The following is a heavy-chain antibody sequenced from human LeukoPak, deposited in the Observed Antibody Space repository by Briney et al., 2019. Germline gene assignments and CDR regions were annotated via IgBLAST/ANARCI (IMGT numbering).Heavy chain of an antibody. V-gene: IGHV3-7*03. Sequence: GGSLRLSCTASGFTFSNFWMGWVRQAPGKGLEWVANIKQDETEKFYLGSVKGRFTISRDNAKNSLYLQMNSLRAEDTAVYFCARPVGITNRVMEDYWGHGSLVTVSS. CDR1: GFTFSNFW. CDR2: IKQDETEK. J-gene: IGHJ4*01. D-gene: IGHD2-8*01. CDR3: ARPVGITNRVMEDY.